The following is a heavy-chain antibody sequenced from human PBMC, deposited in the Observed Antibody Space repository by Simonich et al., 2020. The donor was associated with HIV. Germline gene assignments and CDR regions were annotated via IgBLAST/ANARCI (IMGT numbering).Heavy chain of an antibody. CDR2: MYYSGST. D-gene: IGHD5-18*01. CDR1: GVSIKNYY. V-gene: IGHV4-59*08. CDR3: ASTVDTAIDY. J-gene: IGHJ4*02. Sequence: QVLLQESGPGVVKPSETLSLTCSVAGVSIKNYYWSWIRQPPGKGLEWIGYMYYSGSTYYSPSLKSRVTISLDTSKNQFSLKVNSVTAADTAVYYCASTVDTAIDYWGQGILVTVSS.